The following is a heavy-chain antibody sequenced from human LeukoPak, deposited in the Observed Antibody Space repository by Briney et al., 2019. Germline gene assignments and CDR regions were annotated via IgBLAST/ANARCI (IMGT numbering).Heavy chain of an antibody. V-gene: IGHV3-23*01. D-gene: IGHD4-17*01. CDR1: GYSFSTNM. Sequence: GGSLRLSCVVSGYSFSTNMMTWVRQAPGKGLGWVSAISGSGGSTYYADSMKCRFTISRHNTKYTVYLKMNSLRAVDTAVYYCAKNAYCDYVGDYFDYWGQGTLVTVSS. CDR3: AKNAYCDYVGDYFDY. J-gene: IGHJ4*02. CDR2: ISGSGGST.